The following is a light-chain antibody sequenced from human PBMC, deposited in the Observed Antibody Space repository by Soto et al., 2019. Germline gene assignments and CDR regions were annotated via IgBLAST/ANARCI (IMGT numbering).Light chain of an antibody. V-gene: IGKV1-5*03. J-gene: IGKJ4*01. CDR1: QTISSW. Sequence: DIQMTQSPSTLSGSVGDRVTITCLASQTISSWLAWYQQKPVKAPKPLIYKASTLKSGVPSRFSGGGSGTDFTLTISSLQPEDFATYSCQQSYSTPLTFGGGTKVDIK. CDR3: QQSYSTPLT. CDR2: KAS.